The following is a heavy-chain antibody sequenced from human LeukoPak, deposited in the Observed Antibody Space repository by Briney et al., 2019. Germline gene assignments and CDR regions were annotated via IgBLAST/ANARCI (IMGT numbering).Heavy chain of an antibody. J-gene: IGHJ4*02. Sequence: GGSLRLSCAASGFTFSSYAMGWVRQAPGKGLEWVSTIRDSGETTYYADSVKGRFTISRDNPKNTLYLQMNSLRAEDTAVYFCAKRGVVIRVILVGFHKEAYYFDSWGQGALVTVSS. CDR1: GFTFSSYA. V-gene: IGHV3-23*01. D-gene: IGHD3-22*01. CDR2: IRDSGETT. CDR3: AKRGVVIRVILVGFHKEAYYFDS.